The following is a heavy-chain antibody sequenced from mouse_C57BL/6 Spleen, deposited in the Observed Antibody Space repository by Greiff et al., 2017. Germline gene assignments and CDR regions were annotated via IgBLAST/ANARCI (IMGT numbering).Heavy chain of an antibody. J-gene: IGHJ4*01. CDR2: ISSGSSTI. V-gene: IGHV5-17*01. CDR1: GFTFSDYG. D-gene: IGHD1-1*01. Sequence: EVQLVESGGGLVKPGGSLKLSCAASGFTFSDYGMHWVRQAPEKGLEWVAYISSGSSTIYYAVTVKGRFTISRDNAKNTLFLQRTSLRSEDTAMYYCARRYYYGTPYYAMDYWGQGTSGTVSA. CDR3: ARRYYYGTPYYAMDY.